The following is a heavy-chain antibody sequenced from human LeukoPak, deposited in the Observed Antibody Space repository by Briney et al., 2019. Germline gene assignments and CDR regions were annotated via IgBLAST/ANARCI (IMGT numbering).Heavy chain of an antibody. CDR1: GFTYSNYW. V-gene: IGHV3-7*01. CDR2: IKQDGSEQ. CDR3: ARSPLPWGYGESWFDP. D-gene: IGHD3-10*01. J-gene: IGHJ5*02. Sequence: GGSLRLSCAASGFTYSNYWMTWVRQAPGKGLEWVANIKQDGSEQYYVDSVKGRFTISRDNSKNTLYMQMKSLRAEDTAVYYCARSPLPWGYGESWFDPWGQGTLVIVSS.